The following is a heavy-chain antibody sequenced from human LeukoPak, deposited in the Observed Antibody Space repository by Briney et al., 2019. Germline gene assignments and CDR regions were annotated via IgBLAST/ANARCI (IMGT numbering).Heavy chain of an antibody. J-gene: IGHJ4*02. CDR2: IKQDGSEK. D-gene: IGHD3-3*01. V-gene: IGHV3-7*01. Sequence: GGSLRLSCAASGFTFSSYGMHWVRQAPGKGLEWVANIKQDGSEKYYVDSVKGRFTISRDNAKNSLYLQMNSLRAEDTAVYYCAREWRRTCDYWGQGTLVTVSS. CDR3: AREWRRTCDY. CDR1: GFTFSSYG.